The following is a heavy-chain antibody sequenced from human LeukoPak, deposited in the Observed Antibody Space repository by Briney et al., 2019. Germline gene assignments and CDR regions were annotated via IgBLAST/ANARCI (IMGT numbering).Heavy chain of an antibody. CDR2: INWNGGST. V-gene: IGHV3-20*04. Sequence: AGGSLRLSCAASGFTFDDYGMSWVRQAPGKGLEWVSGINWNGGSTGYADFVKGRFTISRDNAKNSLYLQMNSLRAEDTALYYCARYPTYYYDSSGYKEGSYFDYWGQGTLVTVSS. CDR1: GFTFDDYG. CDR3: ARYPTYYYDSSGYKEGSYFDY. D-gene: IGHD3-22*01. J-gene: IGHJ4*02.